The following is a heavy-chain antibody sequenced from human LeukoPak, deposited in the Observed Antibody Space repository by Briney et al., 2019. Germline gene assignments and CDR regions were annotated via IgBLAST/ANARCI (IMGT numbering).Heavy chain of an antibody. Sequence: PSETLSLTCTVSSGSISTSNYYWSWIRQPPGKGLEWIGEINHSGSTNYNPSLKSRVTISIDTSKNQSSLKLSSVTAADTAVYYCARQLMIDYYYYYYYMDVWGRGPTVTISS. CDR1: SGSISTSNYY. CDR3: ARQLMIDYYYYYYYMDV. CDR2: INHSGST. J-gene: IGHJ6*03. D-gene: IGHD3-22*01. V-gene: IGHV4-39*01.